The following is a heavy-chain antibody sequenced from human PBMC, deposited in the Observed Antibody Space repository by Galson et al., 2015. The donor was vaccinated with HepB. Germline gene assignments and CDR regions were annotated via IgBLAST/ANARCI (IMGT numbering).Heavy chain of an antibody. V-gene: IGHV2-5*02. J-gene: IGHJ5*02. CDR3: AHRPDSSWYGDAPPWGPNWFDP. D-gene: IGHD6-13*01. Sequence: PALVNPTQTLTLTCTFSGFSLSTSGVGVGWIRQPPGKALEWLALIYWDDDKRYSPSLKSRLTITKDTSKNQVVLTMTNMDPVDTATYYCAHRPDSSWYGDAPPWGPNWFDPWGQGTLVTVSS. CDR1: GFSLSTSGVG. CDR2: IYWDDDK.